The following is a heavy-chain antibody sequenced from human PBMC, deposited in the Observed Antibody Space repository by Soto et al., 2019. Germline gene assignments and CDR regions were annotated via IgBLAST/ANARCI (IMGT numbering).Heavy chain of an antibody. CDR1: GYIFTDCA. V-gene: IGHV1-3*01. D-gene: IGHD3-3*01. Sequence: QVPLVQSGAEVKKPGASVKVSCKASGYIFTDCAIHWVRQAPGQRLEWMGWINAGNGDTKYSQKFQGRVAITRDTSATTAYMELSSLRSEDTAVYYCARVPRLRQYDYDFFAYWGQGTLVTVSS. CDR3: ARVPRLRQYDYDFFAY. J-gene: IGHJ4*02. CDR2: INAGNGDT.